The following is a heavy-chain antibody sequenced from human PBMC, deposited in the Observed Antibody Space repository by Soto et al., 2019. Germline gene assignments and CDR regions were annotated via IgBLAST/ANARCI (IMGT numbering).Heavy chain of an antibody. V-gene: IGHV3-74*03. Sequence: GVSLRLPCAVSGYTFSSYSVHWARQATGKGLVWVARTNSDGSSTTFADSVKGRFTISRDNARNTLYLQMGGLGADDKAVYYRAGGTRRLANWGQGTLVTVSS. CDR2: TNSDGSST. CDR1: GYTFSSYS. CDR3: AGGTRRLAN. J-gene: IGHJ4*02.